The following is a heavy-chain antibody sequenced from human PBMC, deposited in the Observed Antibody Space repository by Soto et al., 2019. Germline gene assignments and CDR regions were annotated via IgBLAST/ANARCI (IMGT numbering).Heavy chain of an antibody. V-gene: IGHV4-59*12. CDR1: GRSITSYY. D-gene: IGHD3-22*01. Sequence: QVVLQESGPGLVKPSETLSLTCSVSGRSITSYYWSWVRQPPGKGLGWIGYIYDNGITSQNPSLKSRVTMSADTSQNQFSLKLTSVTGADTAVYYCARTYDSNGYATEFDSWGQGILVTVTS. CDR3: ARTYDSNGYATEFDS. CDR2: IYDNGIT. J-gene: IGHJ4*02.